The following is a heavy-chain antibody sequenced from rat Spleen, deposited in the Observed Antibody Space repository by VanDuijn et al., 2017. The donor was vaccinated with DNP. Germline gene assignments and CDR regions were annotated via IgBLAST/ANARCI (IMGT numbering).Heavy chain of an antibody. CDR2: ISTSGGST. Sequence: EVKLVESGGGLVQPGRSLKLSCAASGFTFSNYDMAWVRQAPTKGLEWVASISTSGGSTYYRDSVKGRFTISRDNAKTTLYLQMDSLRSEDTATYYCAGYYYDGSYYYGNFDYWGQGVMVTVSS. J-gene: IGHJ2*01. D-gene: IGHD1-12*02. CDR3: AGYYYDGSYYYGNFDY. CDR1: GFTFSNYD. V-gene: IGHV5-25*01.